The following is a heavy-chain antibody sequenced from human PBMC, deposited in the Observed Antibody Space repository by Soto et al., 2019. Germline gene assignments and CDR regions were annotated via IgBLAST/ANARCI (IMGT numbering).Heavy chain of an antibody. V-gene: IGHV1-69*12. J-gene: IGHJ6*02. CDR1: GNTFSTYS. D-gene: IGHD5-12*01. CDR2: IIPIFATA. Sequence: QVQLVQSGAEAKKPGSSVKVSCKASGNTFSTYSISWVRQAPGQGLEWMGGIIPIFATANYAQKFQGRVTITADASTNTAYTELSSLRSEDTAVYYCAVDDMVPRIYSDYGMGVWGQGTTVTVSS. CDR3: AVDDMVPRIYSDYGMGV.